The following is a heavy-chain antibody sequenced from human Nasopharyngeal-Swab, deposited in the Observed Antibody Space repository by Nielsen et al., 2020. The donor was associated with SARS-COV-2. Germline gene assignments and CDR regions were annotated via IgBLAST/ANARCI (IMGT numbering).Heavy chain of an antibody. Sequence: SETLSLTCAVSGGSISSSYWWCWVRQPPGKGLEWIGEIYHSGSTNYNTSLKSRVTISVHKSKNQFSLKLSSVTAADTAVYYCARDGSSGWYFDYWGQGTLVTVSS. CDR1: GGSISSSYW. CDR3: ARDGSSGWYFDY. D-gene: IGHD6-19*01. CDR2: IYHSGST. V-gene: IGHV4-4*02. J-gene: IGHJ4*02.